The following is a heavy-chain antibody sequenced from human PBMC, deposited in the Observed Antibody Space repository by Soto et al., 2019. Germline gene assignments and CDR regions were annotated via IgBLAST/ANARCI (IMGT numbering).Heavy chain of an antibody. Sequence: EVQLVESGGGLVKPGGSLRLSCAASGFTFSNSWLNWVRQAPGKGLECVGRIKSKTDGGTTDYAAPVKGRFTIPRDDSKNTQYLQMTSLKTEDTAVYYCTTGVQLGSRKGWGQGTLVTVSS. CDR2: IKSKTDGGTT. CDR3: TTGVQLGSRKG. D-gene: IGHD5-18*01. CDR1: GFTFSNSW. J-gene: IGHJ4*02. V-gene: IGHV3-15*07.